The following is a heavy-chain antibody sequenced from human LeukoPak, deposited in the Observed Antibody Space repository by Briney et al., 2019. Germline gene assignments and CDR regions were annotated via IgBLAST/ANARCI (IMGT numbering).Heavy chain of an antibody. J-gene: IGHJ5*02. Sequence: SETLSLTCTVLGGSISNYYWSWIRQPAGKGLEWSGRLYSSGRTRYNPSVKSGVTISLDTSKTQAPLTLSSVTAADTAIYYCARDAVTTNYCRGTDCYPINWFDPWGRGALVTVSS. V-gene: IGHV4-4*07. CDR1: GGSISNYY. CDR3: ARDAVTTNYCRGTDCYPINWFDP. D-gene: IGHD2-21*02. CDR2: LYSSGRT.